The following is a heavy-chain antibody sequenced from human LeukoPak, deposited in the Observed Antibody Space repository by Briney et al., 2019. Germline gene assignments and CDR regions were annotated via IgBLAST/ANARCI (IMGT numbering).Heavy chain of an antibody. CDR3: AKDLGVVVAANWFDP. D-gene: IGHD2-15*01. V-gene: IGHV3-30*18. CDR2: ISYDGSNK. J-gene: IGHJ5*02. CDR1: GFTFSSYG. Sequence: PGRSLRLSCAASGFTFSSYGMHWVRQAPGKGLEWVAVISYDGSNKYYADSVKGRFTISRDNSKNTLYLQMNGLRAEDTAVYYCAKDLGVVVAANWFDPWGQGTLVTVSS.